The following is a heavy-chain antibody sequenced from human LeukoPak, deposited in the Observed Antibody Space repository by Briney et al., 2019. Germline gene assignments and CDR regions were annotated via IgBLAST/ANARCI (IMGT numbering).Heavy chain of an antibody. V-gene: IGHV4-39*01. CDR2: IFYSGST. CDR1: GGSISSSAYH. CDR3: ARHVRASGSGSYAFDI. Sequence: SETLSLTCTISGGSISSSAYHWGWIRQPPGKGLEWIGSIFYSGSTYYNPSLKSRVTISVDTSKNQFSLKLSSVTAADTAVYYCARHVRASGSGSYAFDIWGQGTMVTVSS. J-gene: IGHJ3*02. D-gene: IGHD3-10*01.